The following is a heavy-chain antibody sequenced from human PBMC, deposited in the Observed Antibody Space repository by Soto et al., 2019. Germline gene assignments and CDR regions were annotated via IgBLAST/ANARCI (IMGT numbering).Heavy chain of an antibody. D-gene: IGHD5-18*01. CDR1: AASISSGGYY. V-gene: IGHV4-31*03. J-gene: IGHJ4*02. CDR3: ARTEWIQLWFDY. Sequence: QVQLLESGPGLVKPSQTLSLICNVSAASISSGGYYWSWIRQRPGGGLEWLGFIYYSVISHYNPSLKSRAPISVNTSKNQFSLKLISVTAADTAVYYCARTEWIQLWFDYWGQGALVIVS. CDR2: IYYSVIS.